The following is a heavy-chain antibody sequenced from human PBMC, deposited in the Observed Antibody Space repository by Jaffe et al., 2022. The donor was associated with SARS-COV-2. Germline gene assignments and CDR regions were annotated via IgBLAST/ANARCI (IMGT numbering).Heavy chain of an antibody. CDR2: INPNSGGT. V-gene: IGHV1-2*02. CDR1: GYTFTGYY. CDR3: ARDLPYYDFWSGYLNFDY. Sequence: QVQLVQSGAEVKKPGASVKVSCKASGYTFTGYYMHWVRQAPGQGLEWMGWINPNSGGTNYAQKFQGRVTMTRDTSISTAYMELSRLRSDDTAVYYCARDLPYYDFWSGYLNFDYWGQGTLVTVSS. J-gene: IGHJ4*02. D-gene: IGHD3-3*01.